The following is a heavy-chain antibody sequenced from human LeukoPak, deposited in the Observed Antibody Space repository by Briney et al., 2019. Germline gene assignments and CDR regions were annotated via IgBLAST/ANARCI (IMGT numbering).Heavy chain of an antibody. V-gene: IGHV1-69*13. CDR2: IIPIFGTA. D-gene: IGHD1-26*01. CDR3: ARASDPLVPPGV. J-gene: IGHJ6*04. CDR1: GGTLTSYA. Sequence: SVKVSCKASGGTLTSYAISWVRQAPGQGLEWVGRIIPIFGTANYAQKFQSRVTTTPDESTSTAYMELSSLRSEDTAVYYCARASDPLVPPGVWGKGTPVTVSS.